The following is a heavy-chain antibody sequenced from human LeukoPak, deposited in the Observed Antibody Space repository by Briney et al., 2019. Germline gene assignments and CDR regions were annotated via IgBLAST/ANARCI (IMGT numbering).Heavy chain of an antibody. Sequence: SSETLSLTCAVYGGSFSGYYWSWIRQPPGKGLEWIGEINHSGSTNYNPSLKSRVTISVDTSKNQFSLKLSSVTAADTAVYYCAREFGMVRGVINYFDYWGQGTLVTVSS. J-gene: IGHJ4*02. D-gene: IGHD3-10*01. V-gene: IGHV4-34*01. CDR1: GGSFSGYY. CDR2: INHSGST. CDR3: AREFGMVRGVINYFDY.